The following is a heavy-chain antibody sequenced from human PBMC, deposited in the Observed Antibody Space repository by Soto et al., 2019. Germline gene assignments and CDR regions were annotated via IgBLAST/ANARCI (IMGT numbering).Heavy chain of an antibody. J-gene: IGHJ4*02. CDR2: INPSGGST. CDR1: GYTFTSYY. V-gene: IGHV1-46*03. CDR3: ARDRLPDYGDYGSMFCDY. D-gene: IGHD4-17*01. Sequence: GASVKVSCKASGYTFTSYYMHWVRQAPGQGLEWMGIINPSGGSTSYAQKFQGRVTMTGDTSTSTVYMELSSLRSEDTAVYHCARDRLPDYGDYGSMFCDYWGQGTLVTVSS.